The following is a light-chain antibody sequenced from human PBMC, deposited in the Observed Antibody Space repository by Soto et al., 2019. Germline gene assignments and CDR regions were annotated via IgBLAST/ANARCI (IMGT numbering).Light chain of an antibody. V-gene: IGKV1-5*01. CDR3: QQDLRPPLT. CDR2: DAS. CDR1: QRVSSW. J-gene: IGKJ3*01. Sequence: DIEMSHSASTLSASVGERVTITCRASQRVSSWLAWYQQKPGSAPKLLIYDASTLESGVPSRFSGSGSGTDFTLTISSLQPEDFATYYCQQDLRPPLTFGPGTKVDIK.